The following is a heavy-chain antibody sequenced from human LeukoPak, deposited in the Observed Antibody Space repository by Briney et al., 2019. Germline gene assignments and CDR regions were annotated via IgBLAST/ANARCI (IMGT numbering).Heavy chain of an antibody. CDR3: ARQMSPYYYDSSGYYPFDY. CDR2: IYPGDSDT. J-gene: IGHJ4*02. D-gene: IGHD3-22*01. V-gene: IGHV5-51*01. CDR1: GYSFTSYW. Sequence: GESLKISCKGSGYSFTSYWIGWVRQMPGKGLEWMGIIYPGDSDTRYSPSFQGQVTISADKSISTAYLQWSSLKASDTAMYYCARQMSPYYYDSSGYYPFDYWGQGTLVTVSS.